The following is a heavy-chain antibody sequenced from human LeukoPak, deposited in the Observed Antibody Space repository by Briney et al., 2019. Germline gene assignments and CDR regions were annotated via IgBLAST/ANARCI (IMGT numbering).Heavy chain of an antibody. CDR2: INPSGGST. V-gene: IGHV1-46*01. J-gene: IGHJ4*02. Sequence: GASVKVSRKASAYTFTNYYMHWVRQAPGPGLEWMGRINPSGGSTSYAQRFQGRVTMTRDTSTSTVYMEVTSLRSEDTAVYYCARSWSSGYYFEFWGQGTLVTVSS. CDR3: ARSWSSGYYFEF. D-gene: IGHD3-22*01. CDR1: AYTFTNYY.